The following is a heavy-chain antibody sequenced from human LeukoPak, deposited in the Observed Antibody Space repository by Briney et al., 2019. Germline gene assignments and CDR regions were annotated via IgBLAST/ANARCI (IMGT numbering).Heavy chain of an antibody. V-gene: IGHV1-69*05. CDR1: GGTFSSYA. Sequence: SVKVSCKASGGTFSSYAISWVRQAPGQGLEVIGMIIPIFGTANYAQKLQGSVTITTAESTTTAYMELSSLRSEDTAVYYCAARRKVIAVAGVHYWFDPWGQGTLVTVSS. D-gene: IGHD6-19*01. CDR2: IIPIFGTA. J-gene: IGHJ5*02. CDR3: AARRKVIAVAGVHYWFDP.